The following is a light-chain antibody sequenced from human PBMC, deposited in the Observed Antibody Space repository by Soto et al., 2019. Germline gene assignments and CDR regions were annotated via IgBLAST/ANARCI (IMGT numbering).Light chain of an antibody. CDR2: DAS. V-gene: IGKV1-33*01. Sequence: DIQMTQSPSSLSASVGDRVTITCQASRDISVYLNWYQQKPGRPPKLLVYDASNLQTGVPSRFSGGGSGTHFSLTISSLQPEDIATYYCQQYDNHPPYTFGQGTKLEIK. J-gene: IGKJ2*01. CDR3: QQYDNHPPYT. CDR1: RDISVY.